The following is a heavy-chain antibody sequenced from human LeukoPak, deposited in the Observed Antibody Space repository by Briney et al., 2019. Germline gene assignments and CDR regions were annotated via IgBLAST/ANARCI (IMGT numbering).Heavy chain of an antibody. V-gene: IGHV4-30-2*02. CDR2: IYHSGST. CDR1: GGSISSGGYS. D-gene: IGHD6-19*01. CDR3: ASASSGWFGDYYYYGMDV. Sequence: PSETLSLTCAVSGGSISSGGYSWSWIRQPPGKGLEWIGYIYHSGSTYYNPSLKSRVTISVDRSKNQFSLKLSSVTAADTAVYYCASASSGWFGDYYYYGMDVWGQGTTVTVSS. J-gene: IGHJ6*02.